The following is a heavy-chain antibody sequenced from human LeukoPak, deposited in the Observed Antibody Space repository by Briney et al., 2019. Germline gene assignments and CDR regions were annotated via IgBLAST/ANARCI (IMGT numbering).Heavy chain of an antibody. V-gene: IGHV4-34*01. D-gene: IGHD2-21*02. CDR2: INHSGST. Sequence: SETLSLTCAVYGGSFSGYYWSWIRQPPGKGLEGIGEINHSGSTNYNPSLKSRVTISVDTSKNQFSLKLSSVTAADTAVYYCARGRGGDYHYYYYMDVWGKGTTVTVSS. J-gene: IGHJ6*03. CDR1: GGSFSGYY. CDR3: ARGRGGDYHYYYYMDV.